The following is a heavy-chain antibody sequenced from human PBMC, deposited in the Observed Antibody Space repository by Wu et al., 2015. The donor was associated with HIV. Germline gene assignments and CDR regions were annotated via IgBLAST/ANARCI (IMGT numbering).Heavy chain of an antibody. D-gene: IGHD6-19*01. CDR2: IIPIFGTA. V-gene: IGHV1-69*12. Sequence: QVQLVQSGAEVKKPGSSVKVSCKASGGTFSSYAISWVRQAPGQGLEWMGGIIPIFGTANYAQKFQGRVRITADESTSTAYMELSSLRSEDTAVYYCARELAGAGGYYYYYMDVWGKGTTGHRLL. J-gene: IGHJ6*03. CDR3: ARELAGAGGYYYYYMDV. CDR1: GGTFSSYA.